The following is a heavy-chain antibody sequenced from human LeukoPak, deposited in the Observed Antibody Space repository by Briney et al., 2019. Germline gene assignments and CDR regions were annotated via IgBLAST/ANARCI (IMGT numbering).Heavy chain of an antibody. V-gene: IGHV1-2*06. CDR2: INPNSGGT. CDR3: ASRWSIAVAGTGDDFDY. J-gene: IGHJ4*02. D-gene: IGHD6-19*01. Sequence: ASVTVSFTASGYTFTSYYIHWVRQAPGQGLEWMGRINPNSGGTNYAQKFQGRVTMTRDTSISTAYMELSRLRSDDTAVYYCASRWSIAVAGTGDDFDYWGQGTLVTVSS. CDR1: GYTFTSYY.